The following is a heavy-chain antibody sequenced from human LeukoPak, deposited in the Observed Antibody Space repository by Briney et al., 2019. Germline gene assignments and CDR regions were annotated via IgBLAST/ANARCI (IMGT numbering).Heavy chain of an antibody. J-gene: IGHJ4*02. Sequence: KPAGTLSLTCSVSGGSTNNYHWSWIRQPPGKGLEWIGYISYTGSTNDNPSLKSRLTMSLDTSNNRFSLKLTSVTAADTAVYYCASQLYSDGSSFDFWGQGTLVTVSS. CDR3: ASQLYSDGSSFDF. CDR2: ISYTGST. CDR1: GGSTNNYH. D-gene: IGHD5-18*01. V-gene: IGHV4-59*01.